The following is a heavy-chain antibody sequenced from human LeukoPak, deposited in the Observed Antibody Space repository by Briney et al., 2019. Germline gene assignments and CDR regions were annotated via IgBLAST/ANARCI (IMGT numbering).Heavy chain of an antibody. Sequence: PSETLSLTCTVSGGSISSSSYYWGWIRQPPGKGLEWIGSIYYSGSTYYNPSLKSRVTISVDTSKNQFSLKLSSVTAADTAVYYCAREVPKKFGGVIYDAFDIWGQGTMVTVSS. D-gene: IGHD3-16*02. CDR3: AREVPKKFGGVIYDAFDI. J-gene: IGHJ3*02. CDR1: GGSISSSSYY. CDR2: IYYSGST. V-gene: IGHV4-39*07.